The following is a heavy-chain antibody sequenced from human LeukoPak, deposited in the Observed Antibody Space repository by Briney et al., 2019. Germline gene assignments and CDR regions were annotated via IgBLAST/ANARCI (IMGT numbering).Heavy chain of an antibody. D-gene: IGHD3-22*01. Sequence: SGPTLVNPTQTLTLTCTFSGFSLSTSGVGVGWIRQPPGKALEWLALIYWNDDKRYGPSLKSRLTITKDTSKNQVVLTMTNMDPVDTATYYCARDTGRQYYYDSSGYYFDYWGQGTLVTVSS. J-gene: IGHJ4*02. CDR2: IYWNDDK. CDR3: ARDTGRQYYYDSSGYYFDY. CDR1: GFSLSTSGVG. V-gene: IGHV2-5*01.